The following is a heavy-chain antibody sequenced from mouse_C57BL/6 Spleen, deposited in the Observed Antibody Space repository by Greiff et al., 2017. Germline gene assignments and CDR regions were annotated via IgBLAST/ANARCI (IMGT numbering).Heavy chain of an antibody. V-gene: IGHV5-4*03. CDR2: ISDGGSYT. D-gene: IGHD1-1*01. CDR1: GFTFSSYA. J-gene: IGHJ4*01. CDR3: ARVPNYYGSSYDYYAMDY. Sequence: DVKLVESGGGLVKPGGSLKLSCAASGFTFSSYAMSWVRQTPEKRLEWVATISDGGSYTYYPDNVKGRFTISRDNAKNNLYLQMSHLKSEDTAMYYCARVPNYYGSSYDYYAMDYWGQGTSVTVSS.